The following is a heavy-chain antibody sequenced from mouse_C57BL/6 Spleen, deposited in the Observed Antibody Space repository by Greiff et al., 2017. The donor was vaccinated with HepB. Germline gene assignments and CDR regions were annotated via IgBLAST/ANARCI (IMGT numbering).Heavy chain of an antibody. Sequence: QVQLQQPGAELVKPGASVKLSCKASGYTFTSYWMQWVKQRPGQGLEWIGEIDPSDSYTNYNQKFKGKATLTVDTSSSTAYMQLSSLTSEDSAVYYCARNSSGYPFADWGQGTLVTVSA. CDR1: GYTFTSYW. CDR2: IDPSDSYT. V-gene: IGHV1-50*01. CDR3: ARNSSGYPFAD. J-gene: IGHJ3*01. D-gene: IGHD3-2*02.